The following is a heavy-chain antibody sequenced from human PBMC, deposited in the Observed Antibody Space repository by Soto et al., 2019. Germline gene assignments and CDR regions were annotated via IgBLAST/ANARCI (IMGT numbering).Heavy chain of an antibody. CDR3: ARLGSSTSFDY. CDR2: IYYSGST. V-gene: IGHV4-39*01. D-gene: IGHD6-6*01. CDR1: GGSISSSSYY. J-gene: IGHJ4*02. Sequence: SETLSLTCTVSGGSISSSSYYWGWIRQPPGKGLEWIGSIYYSGSTYYNPSLKSRVTISVDTSKNQFSLKLSSVTAADTAVYYCARLGSSTSFDYWGQGTLVTVSS.